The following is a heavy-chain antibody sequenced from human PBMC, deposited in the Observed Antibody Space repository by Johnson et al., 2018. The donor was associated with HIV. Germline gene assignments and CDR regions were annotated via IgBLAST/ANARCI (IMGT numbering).Heavy chain of an antibody. Sequence: VQLVESGGGLVHPGGSLRLSCAASGFTVSSNYMSWVRQAPGKGLEWVAVIYSGGTTYYADSVKGRFTITRDTSENTVYLQMNSLRAEDTAVYYCAKDQLVGATYAAFDIWGQGTMVTVSS. V-gene: IGHV3-66*01. J-gene: IGHJ3*02. CDR3: AKDQLVGATYAAFDI. CDR1: GFTVSSNY. CDR2: IYSGGTT. D-gene: IGHD1-26*01.